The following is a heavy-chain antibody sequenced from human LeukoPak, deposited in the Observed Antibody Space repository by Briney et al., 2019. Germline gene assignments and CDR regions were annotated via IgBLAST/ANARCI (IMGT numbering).Heavy chain of an antibody. J-gene: IGHJ5*02. Sequence: PGGSLRLSCAASGFTFSDYYMSWIRQAPGKGLEWVSYISSSSGYTNYADSVKGRFTISRDNAKNSLYLQMNSLRAEDTAVYYCAREDYPSWFDPWGQGTLVTVSS. CDR2: ISSSSGYT. CDR3: AREDYPSWFDP. D-gene: IGHD4-11*01. CDR1: GFTFSDYY. V-gene: IGHV3-11*06.